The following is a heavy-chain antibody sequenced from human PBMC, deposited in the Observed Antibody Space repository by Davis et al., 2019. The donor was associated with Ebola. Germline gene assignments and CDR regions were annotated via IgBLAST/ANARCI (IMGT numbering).Heavy chain of an antibody. J-gene: IGHJ4*02. CDR2: IYYSGST. Sequence: MPSETLSPTCTLPGCPISSYYWSWIRQPPGKGLEWIGYIYYSGSTNYNPSLKSRVTISVDTSKNQFSLKLSSVTAADTAVYYCARGGFRDSFDYWGQGTLVTVSS. D-gene: IGHD3-10*01. V-gene: IGHV4-59*01. CDR3: ARGGFRDSFDY. CDR1: GCPISSYY.